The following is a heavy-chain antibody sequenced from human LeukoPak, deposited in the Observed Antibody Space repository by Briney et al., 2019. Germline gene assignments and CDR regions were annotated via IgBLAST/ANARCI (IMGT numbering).Heavy chain of an antibody. CDR2: INTNTGNP. Sequence: ASVKVSCKASGYTFTSYAMNWVRQAPGQGLEWMGWINTNTGNPTYAQGFTGRFVFSLDTSVSAAYLQISSLKAEDTAVYYCARDGSYFDWSYYFDYWGQGTLVTVSS. CDR3: ARDGSYFDWSYYFDY. J-gene: IGHJ4*02. D-gene: IGHD3-9*01. V-gene: IGHV7-4-1*02. CDR1: GYTFTSYA.